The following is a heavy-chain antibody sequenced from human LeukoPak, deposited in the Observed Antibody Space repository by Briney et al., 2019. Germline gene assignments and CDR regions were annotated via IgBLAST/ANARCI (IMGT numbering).Heavy chain of an antibody. CDR1: GFTFSSYG. Sequence: GRSLRLSCAASGFTFSSYGMPWVRQAPGKGLEWVAVISYDGSNKYYADSVKGRFTISRDNSKNTLYLQMNSLRAEDTAVYYCAKDLGMDVWGQGTTVTVSS. CDR3: AKDLGMDV. J-gene: IGHJ6*02. CDR2: ISYDGSNK. V-gene: IGHV3-30*18.